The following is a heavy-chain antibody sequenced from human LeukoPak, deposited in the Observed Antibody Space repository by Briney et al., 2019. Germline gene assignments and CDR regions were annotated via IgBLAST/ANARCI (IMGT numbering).Heavy chain of an antibody. V-gene: IGHV1-69*06. CDR1: GGTFTSYA. D-gene: IGHD3-16*02. CDR3: ARADYDYVWGSYRLPDP. Sequence: GASVKVSCKASGGTFTSYAISWVRQAPGQGLEWMGGIIPIFGTANYAQKFQGRVTITADKSTSTAYMELSSLRSEDTAVYYCARADYDYVWGSYRLPDPWGQGTLVTVPS. J-gene: IGHJ5*02. CDR2: IIPIFGTA.